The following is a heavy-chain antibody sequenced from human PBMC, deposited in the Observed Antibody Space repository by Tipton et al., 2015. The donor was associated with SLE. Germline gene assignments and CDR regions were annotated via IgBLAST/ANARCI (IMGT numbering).Heavy chain of an antibody. CDR2: IYYGKST. D-gene: IGHD3-3*01. J-gene: IGHJ3*02. CDR3: ARTQLRVSPNAFDI. CDR1: GDSLSSNNYY. V-gene: IGHV4-39*07. Sequence: TLSLTCSVSGDSLSSNNYYWGWIRQPPGKGLEWIGSIYYGKSTFYNPSLKSRVTISVDTSKNQFSLKLSSVTAADTAVYYCARTQLRVSPNAFDIWGQGTMVTVSS.